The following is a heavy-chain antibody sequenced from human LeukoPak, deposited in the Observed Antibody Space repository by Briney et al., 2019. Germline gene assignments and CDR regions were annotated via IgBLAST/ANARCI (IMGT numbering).Heavy chain of an antibody. D-gene: IGHD1-26*01. Sequence: GGSLRLSCAASGFTFDDYAMHWVRQAPGKGLEWVSRISWNSGSIGYADSVKGRFTISRDNAKNSLYLQMNSLRAEDTALYYCAKGLRPYSGSPIGYWGQGTLVTVSS. CDR1: GFTFDDYA. CDR3: AKGLRPYSGSPIGY. CDR2: ISWNSGSI. V-gene: IGHV3-9*01. J-gene: IGHJ4*02.